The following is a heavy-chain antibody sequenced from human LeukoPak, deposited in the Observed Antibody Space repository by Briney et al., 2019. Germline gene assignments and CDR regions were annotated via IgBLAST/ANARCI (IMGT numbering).Heavy chain of an antibody. CDR3: AGAHTSRCAHLPNYYGGRVYSL. D-gene: IGHD3-22*01. Sequence: SVKVSCKASGGTFSSYAISWVRQAPGQGLEWMGGIIPIFGTANYAQKFQGRVTITADESTSTAYMELSSLRSEDTAVFYCAGAHTSRCAHLPNYYGGRVYSLGGQGPLVTAS. J-gene: IGHJ4*02. V-gene: IGHV1-69*13. CDR1: GGTFSSYA. CDR2: IIPIFGTA.